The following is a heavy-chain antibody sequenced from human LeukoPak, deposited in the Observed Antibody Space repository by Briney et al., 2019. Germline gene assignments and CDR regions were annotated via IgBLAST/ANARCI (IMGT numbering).Heavy chain of an antibody. CDR1: GFTFSSYG. CDR3: AKDHSSGWDYFDY. V-gene: IGHV3-30*18. CDR2: ISYDGSNK. Sequence: GGSLRLSCAASGFTFSSYGMHCVRRAPGKGLEWVAVISYDGSNKFYADSVKGRFTISRDNSKNTLYLQMNSLRAEDTAVYYCAKDHSSGWDYFDYCGQGTLVTVSS. J-gene: IGHJ4*02. D-gene: IGHD6-19*01.